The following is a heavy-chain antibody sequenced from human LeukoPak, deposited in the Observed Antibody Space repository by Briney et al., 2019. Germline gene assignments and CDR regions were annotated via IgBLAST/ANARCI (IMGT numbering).Heavy chain of an antibody. V-gene: IGHV3-23*01. D-gene: IGHD2-15*01. J-gene: IGHJ6*02. CDR1: GFTLSSYA. CDR3: AKDRVGLGWGDYYYGMDV. Sequence: GGSLRLSCAASGFTLSSYAMSWVRQAPGKGLEWVSALSGSGDSTYYADSVKGRFTISRDISKNTLYLQMNSLRAEDTAVYYCAKDRVGLGWGDYYYGMDVWGQGTTVTVSS. CDR2: LSGSGDST.